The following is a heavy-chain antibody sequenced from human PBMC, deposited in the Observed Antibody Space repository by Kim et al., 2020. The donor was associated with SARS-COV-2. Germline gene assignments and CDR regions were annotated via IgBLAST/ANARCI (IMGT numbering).Heavy chain of an antibody. J-gene: IGHJ5*02. CDR2: IYYTGDT. V-gene: IGHV4-39*02. CDR1: GGSVSSSNYY. D-gene: IGHD6-6*01. Sequence: SETLSLTCTVSGGSVSSSNYYWGWIRQPPGKGLEWIGNIYYTGDTYYNPSLKSRVTISVDTSKHHFSLKLSSLTAADTAVYYGGRLEYSSSSGLFDPWGQGTLATVSS. CDR3: GRLEYSSSSGLFDP.